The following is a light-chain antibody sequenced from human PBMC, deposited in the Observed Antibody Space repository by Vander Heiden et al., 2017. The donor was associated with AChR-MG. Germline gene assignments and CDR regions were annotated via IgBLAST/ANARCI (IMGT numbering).Light chain of an antibody. CDR3: QSYDSSLSGSMV. V-gene: IGLV1-40*01. CDR2: GNS. J-gene: IGLJ2*01. Sequence: QSALTQPPSVSGAPGPRVTISCTGSSSNIGAGYDVHWYQQLPGTAPKLLIYGNSNRPSGVPDRFSGSKSGTSASLAITGLQAEDEADYYCQSYDSSLSGSMVFGGGTKLTVL. CDR1: SSNIGAGYD.